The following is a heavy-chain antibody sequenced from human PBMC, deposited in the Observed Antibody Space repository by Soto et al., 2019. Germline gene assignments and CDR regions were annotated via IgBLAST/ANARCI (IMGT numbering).Heavy chain of an antibody. V-gene: IGHV4-39*01. J-gene: IGHJ4*02. Sequence: QLQLQESGPGLVKPSETLSLTCTVSGGSISSSSYYWGWIRQPPGKGLEWIGSIYYSGSTYYNPSLKSRVTISVDTSKNQFSLKLSSVTAADTAVYYCARHEVGATPFDYWGQGTLVTVSS. CDR3: ARHEVGATPFDY. CDR2: IYYSGST. CDR1: GGSISSSSYY. D-gene: IGHD1-26*01.